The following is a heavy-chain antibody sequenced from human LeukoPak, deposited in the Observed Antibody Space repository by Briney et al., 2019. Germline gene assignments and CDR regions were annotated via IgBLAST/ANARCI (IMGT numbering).Heavy chain of an antibody. Sequence: PGGSLRLSCAASGFTFTSYVMHWVRQAPGKGLEWVSFIYSGGNTYYADSVKGRFTISRDNSKNTLYLQMNSLRAEDTAVYYCARDHRPLNYYDTSGGFDIWGQGTMVTVSS. V-gene: IGHV3-66*01. J-gene: IGHJ3*02. CDR2: IYSGGNT. CDR1: GFTFTSYV. CDR3: ARDHRPLNYYDTSGGFDI. D-gene: IGHD3-22*01.